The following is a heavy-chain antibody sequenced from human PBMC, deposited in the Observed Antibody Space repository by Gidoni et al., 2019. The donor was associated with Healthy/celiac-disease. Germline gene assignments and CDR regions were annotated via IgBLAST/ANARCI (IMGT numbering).Heavy chain of an antibody. CDR2: IWYDGSNK. J-gene: IGHJ4*02. D-gene: IGHD3-16*02. CDR1: GFTLSSYG. Sequence: QVQLLESGGGVVHPGRSLRLSCAAAGFTLSSYGMHWVRQATGKGLEWVAVIWYDGSNKYYAASVKGRFTISRDNSKNTLYLQMNSLRAEDTAVYYCARALGELSLWAFDYWGQGTLVTVSS. V-gene: IGHV3-33*01. CDR3: ARALGELSLWAFDY.